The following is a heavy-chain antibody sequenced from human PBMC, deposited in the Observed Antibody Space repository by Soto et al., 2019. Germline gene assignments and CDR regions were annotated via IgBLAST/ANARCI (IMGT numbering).Heavy chain of an antibody. V-gene: IGHV1-24*01. CDR3: ATDRKVRGVKSYFPAMDV. Sequence: QVQLVQSGAEVQKPGASVKVSCKVSGYTLTELSMHWVRQAPGKGRAWMGGFDPEDGETIYAQKFQGRVSMTEDTSTHTAYMEMSSLRSEDTAVYYCATDRKVRGVKSYFPAMDVWGQGTTVTVSS. J-gene: IGHJ6*02. CDR1: GYTLTELS. D-gene: IGHD3-10*01. CDR2: FDPEDGET.